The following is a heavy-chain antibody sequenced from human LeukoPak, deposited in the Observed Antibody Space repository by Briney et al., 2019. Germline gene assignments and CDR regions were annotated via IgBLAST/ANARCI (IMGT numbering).Heavy chain of an antibody. V-gene: IGHV3-7*01. CDR3: ARDLAVVVVSAFDI. D-gene: IGHD3-22*01. Sequence: AGGSLRLSCAASGFTLSNYWMSWVRQAPGKGLEWVANIKQDGSEKYYVDSLKGRFTISRDNAKNSLYLQMNSLRAEDTAVYYCARDLAVVVVSAFDIWGQGTMVTVSS. CDR1: GFTLSNYW. J-gene: IGHJ3*02. CDR2: IKQDGSEK.